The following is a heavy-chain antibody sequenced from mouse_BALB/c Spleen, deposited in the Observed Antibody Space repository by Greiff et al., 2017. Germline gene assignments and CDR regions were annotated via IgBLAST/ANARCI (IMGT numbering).Heavy chain of an antibody. D-gene: IGHD2-1*01. CDR2: ISSGSSTI. J-gene: IGHJ2*01. CDR3: ARGNYGNYPDY. V-gene: IGHV5-17*02. CDR1: GFTFSSFG. Sequence: EVQRVESGGGLVQPGGSRKLSCAASGFTFSSFGMHWVRQAPEKGLEWVAYISSGSSTIYYADTVKGRFTISRDNPKNTLFLQMTSLRSEDTAMYYCARGNYGNYPDYWGQGTTLTVSS.